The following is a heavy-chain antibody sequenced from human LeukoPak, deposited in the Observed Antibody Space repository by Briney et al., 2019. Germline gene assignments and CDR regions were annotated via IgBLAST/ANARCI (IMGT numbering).Heavy chain of an antibody. J-gene: IGHJ4*02. Sequence: GGSLRLSCAASGFTFSTYNMNWVRQAPGKGLEWVSFNTSSSSTIYYADSVRGRFTISRDNAKNSLYLQMNSLRDEDTAVYYCARNLGGDKDYWGQGTLVTVSS. V-gene: IGHV3-48*02. CDR1: GFTFSTYN. D-gene: IGHD3-16*01. CDR3: ARNLGGDKDY. CDR2: NTSSSSTI.